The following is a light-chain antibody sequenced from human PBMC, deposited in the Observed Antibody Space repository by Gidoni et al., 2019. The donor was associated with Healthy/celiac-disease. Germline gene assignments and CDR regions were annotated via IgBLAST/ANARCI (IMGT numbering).Light chain of an antibody. CDR3: QQYDNLPLT. CDR1: QDISNY. J-gene: IGKJ3*01. Sequence: DIQMTQSPSSLSASVGDRVTITCQASQDISNYLNWYQQKPGKAPKLLIYDAATLETGVPSRFSGSGSGTDFTVTSSSLQPEDIATYYCQQYDNLPLTVXPXTKVDIK. CDR2: DAA. V-gene: IGKV1-33*01.